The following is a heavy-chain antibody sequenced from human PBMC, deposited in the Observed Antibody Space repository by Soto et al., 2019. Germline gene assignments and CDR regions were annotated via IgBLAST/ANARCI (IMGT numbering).Heavy chain of an antibody. V-gene: IGHV1-18*03. CDR2: INTYNLNT. CDR3: ARTQDHYDSNGYYYPRYYGMDV. CDR1: GYTFTNYG. J-gene: IGHJ6*02. Sequence: QVQLVQSGAEVKKPGASVKVSCKASGYTFTNYGISWVRQAPGQGLEWMGWINTYNLNTKYAQNLQGRVTMTTDTSTSTAYMELRSLRSDDMAVYYCARTQDHYDSNGYYYPRYYGMDVWGQGTTVTVSS. D-gene: IGHD3-22*01.